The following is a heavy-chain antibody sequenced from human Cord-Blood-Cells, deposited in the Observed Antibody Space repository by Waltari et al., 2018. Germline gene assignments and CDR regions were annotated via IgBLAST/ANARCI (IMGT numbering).Heavy chain of an antibody. Sequence: QVQLVQSGAAVKKPGASVKVSCKASGYTFTGYYMHWVRQAPGQGLEWMGWINPNSGGTNYEQKFQGRVTMTRDTSISTAYMELSRLRSDDTAVYYCARGYHDFWSGYYDAFDIWGQGTMVTVSS. J-gene: IGHJ3*02. CDR3: ARGYHDFWSGYYDAFDI. CDR1: GYTFTGYY. V-gene: IGHV1-2*02. D-gene: IGHD3-3*01. CDR2: INPNSGGT.